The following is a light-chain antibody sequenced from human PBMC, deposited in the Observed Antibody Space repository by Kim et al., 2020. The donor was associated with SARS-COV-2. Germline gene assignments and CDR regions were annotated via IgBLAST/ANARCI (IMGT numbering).Light chain of an antibody. V-gene: IGLV4-60*03. J-gene: IGLJ3*02. CDR2: LEGSGSY. CDR1: SGHSGYV. CDR3: ETWDSNTPV. Sequence: SSVKLTYTLSSGHSGYVIAWHQQQPGKAPRYLMKLEGSGSYNKGSGVPDRFSGSSSGADRYLTISSLQSEDEADYYCETWDSNTPVFGGGTKLTVL.